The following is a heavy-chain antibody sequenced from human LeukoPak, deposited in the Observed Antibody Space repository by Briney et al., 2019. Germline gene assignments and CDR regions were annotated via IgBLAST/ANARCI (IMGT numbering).Heavy chain of an antibody. J-gene: IGHJ4*02. D-gene: IGHD2-8*01. V-gene: IGHV3-23*01. CDR1: GFTFSSYA. CDR2: ISDTGATT. Sequence: GGSLRLSCAGSGFTFSSYAMSWVRQAPGKGLEWVSAISDTGATTYDADSVKGRFTISRDNSRSTLYLQMNSLRAEDTALYYCAKDTSIGRYCTNGVCSPFDYWGQGTLVIFSS. CDR3: AKDTSIGRYCTNGVCSPFDY.